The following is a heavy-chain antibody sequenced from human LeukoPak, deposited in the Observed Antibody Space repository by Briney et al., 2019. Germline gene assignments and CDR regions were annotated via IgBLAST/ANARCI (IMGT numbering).Heavy chain of an antibody. Sequence: SETLSLTCTVSGGSVSSGSYYWSWIRQPPGKGLEWIGYIYYSGSTNYNPSLKSRVTISVDTSKNQFSLKLSSVTAADTAVYYCARERETGGYYDSSGRNIDYWGQGTLVTVSS. V-gene: IGHV4-61*01. CDR3: ARERETGGYYDSSGRNIDY. CDR2: IYYSGST. J-gene: IGHJ4*02. CDR1: GGSVSSGSYY. D-gene: IGHD3-22*01.